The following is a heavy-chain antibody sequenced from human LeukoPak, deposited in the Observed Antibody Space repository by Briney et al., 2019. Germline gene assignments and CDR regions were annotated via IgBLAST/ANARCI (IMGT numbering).Heavy chain of an antibody. J-gene: IGHJ4*02. CDR3: AVPSSGYYFYFDD. V-gene: IGHV1-2*02. CDR1: GYTFTAYY. D-gene: IGHD3-22*01. CDR2: INPNGGDT. Sequence: ASVKVSCKASGYTFTAYYMHWVRQAPGQGLEWMGWINPNGGDTNYAQKFQGRVTMTRDTSISTAYMELSRLRSDDTAVYCCAVPSSGYYFYFDDWGQGTLVTVSS.